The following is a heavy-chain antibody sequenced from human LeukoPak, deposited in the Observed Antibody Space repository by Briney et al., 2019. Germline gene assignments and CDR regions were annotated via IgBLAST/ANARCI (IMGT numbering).Heavy chain of an antibody. CDR1: GYTFTGYY. D-gene: IGHD7-27*01. CDR2: INPNSGGT. Sequence: AAVQVSCKASGYTFTGYYMHWVRQAPGQGLEWMGWINPNSGGTNYAQKFQGRVTMTRDTSISTAYMELSRLRSDDTAVYYCARDRSDLGISGAFDIWGQGTMVTVSS. J-gene: IGHJ3*02. CDR3: ARDRSDLGISGAFDI. V-gene: IGHV1-2*02.